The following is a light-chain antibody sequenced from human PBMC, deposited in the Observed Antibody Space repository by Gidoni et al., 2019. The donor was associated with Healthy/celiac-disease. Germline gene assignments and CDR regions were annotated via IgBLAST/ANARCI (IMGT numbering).Light chain of an antibody. CDR1: QSSSSY. CDR3: QQSYSTLT. J-gene: IGKJ4*01. Sequence: DIQMPPSPSSLSASVGDSVTLTCRASQSSSSYLNMYQQKPGKAPKLLIYAAYSLQSVVPSRFRGSGAGTDITLTISSLQPEDCATYYCQQSYSTLTFGGGTKVEIK. CDR2: AAY. V-gene: IGKV1-39*01.